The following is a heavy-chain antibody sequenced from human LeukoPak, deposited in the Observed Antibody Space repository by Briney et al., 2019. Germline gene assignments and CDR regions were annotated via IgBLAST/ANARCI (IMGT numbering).Heavy chain of an antibody. D-gene: IGHD2-2*01. CDR1: GFTFSDHY. CDR3: ARGEYQPLHIGDC. Sequence: GGSLRLSCAASGFTFSDHYMSWIRQAPGKGLEWVSYISSSGSTIDYADSVKGRFTISRDNVKKSMDLQMNSLRAEDTGVYYCARGEYQPLHIGDCWGQGTLVTVSS. V-gene: IGHV3-11*01. CDR2: ISSSGSTI. J-gene: IGHJ4*02.